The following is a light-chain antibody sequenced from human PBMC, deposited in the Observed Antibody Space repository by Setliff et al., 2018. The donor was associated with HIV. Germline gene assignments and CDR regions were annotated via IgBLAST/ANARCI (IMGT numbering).Light chain of an antibody. V-gene: IGLV2-18*02. J-gene: IGLJ1*01. Sequence: QSVLTQPPSVSGSPGQSVNISCTGTSSDVGSYNRVSWYQQPPGTAPKLMIYEVSNRPSGVPDRFSGSKSGNTASLTISGLQAEDEADYYCSSYTSSSTPYVFGTGTKGTV. CDR2: EVS. CDR1: SSDVGSYNR. CDR3: SSYTSSSTPYV.